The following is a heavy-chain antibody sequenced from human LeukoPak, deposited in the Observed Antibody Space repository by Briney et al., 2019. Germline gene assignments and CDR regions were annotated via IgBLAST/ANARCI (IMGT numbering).Heavy chain of an antibody. CDR1: GFTFGDYA. CDR3: TRDEYFYDSSGYLPNGYYYYGMDV. D-gene: IGHD3-22*01. Sequence: PGGSLRLSCTASGFTFGDYAMSWFRQAPGKGLEWVGFIRSKAYGGTTEYAASVKGRFTISRDDSKSIAYLQMNSLKTEDTAVYYCTRDEYFYDSSGYLPNGYYYYGMDVWGQGTTVTVSS. CDR2: IRSKAYGGTT. J-gene: IGHJ6*02. V-gene: IGHV3-49*03.